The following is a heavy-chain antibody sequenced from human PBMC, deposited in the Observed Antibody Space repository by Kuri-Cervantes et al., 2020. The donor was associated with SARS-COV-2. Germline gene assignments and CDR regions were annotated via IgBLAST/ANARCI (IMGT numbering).Heavy chain of an antibody. CDR3: ARETPDYYDSSGYLYFDY. CDR2: MNPNSGNT. CDR1: GYTFTSYD. D-gene: IGHD3-22*01. Sequence: ASVKVSCKAFGYTFTSYDINWVRQATGQGLEWMGWMNPNSGNTGYAQKLQGRVTMTTDTSTSTAYMELRSLRSDDTAVYYCARETPDYYDSSGYLYFDYWGQGTLVTVSS. J-gene: IGHJ4*02. V-gene: IGHV1-8*02.